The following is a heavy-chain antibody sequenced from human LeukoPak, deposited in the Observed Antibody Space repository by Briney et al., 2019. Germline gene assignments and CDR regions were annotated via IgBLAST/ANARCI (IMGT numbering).Heavy chain of an antibody. J-gene: IGHJ4*02. V-gene: IGHV3-7*01. CDR2: IKEDESAK. D-gene: IGHD1-26*01. Sequence: GGSLRLSCAASGFTVSSNYMSWVRQAPGKGLEWVANIKEDESAKHQADSVKGRFTISRDNAQNSVYLQMSSLRGEDTAVYYCARDVGGSLDYWGQGTLVTVSS. CDR1: GFTVSSNY. CDR3: ARDVGGSLDY.